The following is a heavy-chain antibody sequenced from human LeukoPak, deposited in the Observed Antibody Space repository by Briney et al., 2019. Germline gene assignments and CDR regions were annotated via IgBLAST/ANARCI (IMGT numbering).Heavy chain of an antibody. CDR2: IIPIFGTA. J-gene: IGHJ5*01. V-gene: IGHV1-69*13. D-gene: IGHD5-18*01. Sequence: SVKVSCKASGGTFSSYAISWVRQAPGQGLEWMGGIIPIFGTANYAQKFQGRVTITADESTSTAYMELSSLRSEDTAVYYCARYSYGFNWFDSWGQGTLVTVSS. CDR1: GGTFSSYA. CDR3: ARYSYGFNWFDS.